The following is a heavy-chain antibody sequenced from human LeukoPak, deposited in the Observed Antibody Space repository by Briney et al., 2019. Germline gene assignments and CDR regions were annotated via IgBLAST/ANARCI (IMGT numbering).Heavy chain of an antibody. J-gene: IGHJ4*02. D-gene: IGHD5-24*01. CDR2: VYGDDSDT. V-gene: IGHV5-51*01. Sequence: GESLKISCKASGYTFTTYWIGWVRQMPGKGLEWMGIVYGDDSDTRYSPSFQGQVTISADKSTTTAYLQWSSLEASDTAMYYCARRGIRDGYNYADYWGQGTLVTVSS. CDR1: GYTFTTYW. CDR3: ARRGIRDGYNYADY.